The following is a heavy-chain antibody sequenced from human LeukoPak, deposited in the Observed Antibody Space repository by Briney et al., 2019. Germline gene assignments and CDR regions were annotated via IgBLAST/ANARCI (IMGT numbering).Heavy chain of an antibody. CDR1: GFTFSSHS. V-gene: IGHV3-21*01. D-gene: IGHD1-26*01. Sequence: GGSLRLSCAASGFTFSSHSMNWVRQAPGKGLEWVSSISSSSSYIYYADSVKGRFTISRDNAKNSLYLQMNSLRAEDTAVYYCARGRYSGSYYGEYFQHWGQGTLVTVSS. J-gene: IGHJ1*01. CDR2: ISSSSSYI. CDR3: ARGRYSGSYYGEYFQH.